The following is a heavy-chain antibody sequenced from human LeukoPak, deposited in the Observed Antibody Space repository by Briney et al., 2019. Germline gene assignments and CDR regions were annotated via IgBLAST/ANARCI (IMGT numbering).Heavy chain of an antibody. Sequence: PSETLSLTCTVSGGSISSGGYYWSWIRQHPGKGLEWIGYIYYSGSTYYNPSLKSRVTISVDTSKNQFSLKLSSVTAADTAAYYCAREPYGDYVGWFDPWGQGTLVTVSS. J-gene: IGHJ5*02. CDR2: IYYSGST. D-gene: IGHD4-17*01. CDR3: AREPYGDYVGWFDP. V-gene: IGHV4-31*03. CDR1: GGSISSGGYY.